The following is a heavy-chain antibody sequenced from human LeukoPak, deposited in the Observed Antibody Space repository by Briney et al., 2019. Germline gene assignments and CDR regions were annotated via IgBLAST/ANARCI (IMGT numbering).Heavy chain of an antibody. J-gene: IGHJ6*03. CDR1: GFTFSSYT. CDR3: TRGRIIGYCSGGSCQGYMDV. D-gene: IGHD2-15*01. CDR2: ISYDGSNK. Sequence: GRSLRLSCAASGFTFSSYTMHWVRQAAGKGLEPLAVISYDGSNKYYADSVKGRFTISRDNSKNTLYLQMNSLRAEDTAVYYCTRGRIIGYCSGGSCQGYMDVWGKGTTVTVS. V-gene: IGHV3-30-3*01.